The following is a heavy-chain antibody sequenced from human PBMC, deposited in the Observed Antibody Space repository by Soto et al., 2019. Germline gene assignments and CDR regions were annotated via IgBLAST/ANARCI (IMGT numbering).Heavy chain of an antibody. CDR1: GFTFSSCN. D-gene: IGHD6-13*01. CDR3: ARGIRQQLRDAFDI. Sequence: GGSLRLSCAASGFTFSSCNMNWVRQAPGKGLEWVSYISSSSSNIYYADSVKGRFTISRDNAKNSLYLQMNSLRAEDTAVYYCARGIRQQLRDAFDIWGQGTMVTVSS. V-gene: IGHV3-48*01. J-gene: IGHJ3*02. CDR2: ISSSSSNI.